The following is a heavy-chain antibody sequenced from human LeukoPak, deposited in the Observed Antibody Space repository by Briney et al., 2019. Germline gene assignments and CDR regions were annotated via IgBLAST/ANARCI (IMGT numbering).Heavy chain of an antibody. CDR3: AKDQGYGGEFDY. Sequence: PGGSLRLSCAASGFTFISYAMSWVRQAPGKGLEWVSAISGSGGSTYYADSVKGRFTISRDNSKNTLYLQMNSLRAEDTAVYYCAKDQGYGGEFDYWGQGTLVTVSS. D-gene: IGHD4-23*01. CDR2: ISGSGGST. J-gene: IGHJ4*02. CDR1: GFTFISYA. V-gene: IGHV3-23*01.